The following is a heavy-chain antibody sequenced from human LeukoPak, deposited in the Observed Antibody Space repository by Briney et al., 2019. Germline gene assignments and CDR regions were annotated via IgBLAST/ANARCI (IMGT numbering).Heavy chain of an antibody. CDR1: GFTFSSNA. CDR2: ISYDGNNK. D-gene: IGHD2-2*01. Sequence: QTGGSLRLSCAASGFTFSSNAMHWVRQAPGKGLEWVAVISYDGNNKYYADSVKGRFTISRDNSKNTLYLQMNSLRTEDTAVYYCARDSQYQRYYYYYMDVWGKGTTVTVSS. J-gene: IGHJ6*03. V-gene: IGHV3-30-3*01. CDR3: ARDSQYQRYYYYYMDV.